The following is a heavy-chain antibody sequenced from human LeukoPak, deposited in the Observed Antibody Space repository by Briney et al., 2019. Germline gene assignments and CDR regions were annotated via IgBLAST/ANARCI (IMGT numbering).Heavy chain of an antibody. CDR1: GFTFDDYG. J-gene: IGHJ4*02. Sequence: PGGSLRLSCAASGFTFDDYGMSWVRHAPGKGLEWVSGINWNGGSTGYADSVKGRFTISRDNAKNSLYLQMNSLRAEDTALYYCARVAYYYDSSGGGLDYWGQGTLVTVSP. CDR2: INWNGGST. CDR3: ARVAYYYDSSGGGLDY. D-gene: IGHD3-22*01. V-gene: IGHV3-20*04.